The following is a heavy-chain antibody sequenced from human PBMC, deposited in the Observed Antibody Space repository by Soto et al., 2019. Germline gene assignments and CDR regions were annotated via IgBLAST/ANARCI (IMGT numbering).Heavy chain of an antibody. Sequence: QVQLVQSGAEVKKPGASVKVSCKASGYTFTSYDINWVRQATGQGLEWMGWMNPNSGNTGYAQKFQGRVTMTRNTSISTAYMELSSMRAEDMAGYYCGRVISGYSSGWFDYYSDYWGQGTLVTVSS. D-gene: IGHD6-19*01. CDR3: GRVISGYSSGWFDYYSDY. V-gene: IGHV1-8*01. J-gene: IGHJ4*02. CDR1: GYTFTSYD. CDR2: MNPNSGNT.